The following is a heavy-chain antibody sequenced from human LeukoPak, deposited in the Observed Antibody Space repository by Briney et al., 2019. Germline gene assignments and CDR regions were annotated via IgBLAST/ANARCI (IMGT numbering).Heavy chain of an antibody. J-gene: IGHJ5*02. CDR3: ARDSSGWYHWFDL. CDR1: GFTFSSYE. V-gene: IGHV3-48*03. D-gene: IGHD6-19*01. CDR2: ISSSGSTI. Sequence: GGSLRLSCAASGFTFSSYEMYWVRQAPGKGLEWVSYISSSGSTIYYADSVKGRFTISRDNAKNSLYLQMNSLRAEDTAVYHCARDSSGWYHWFDLWGQGTLVTVSS.